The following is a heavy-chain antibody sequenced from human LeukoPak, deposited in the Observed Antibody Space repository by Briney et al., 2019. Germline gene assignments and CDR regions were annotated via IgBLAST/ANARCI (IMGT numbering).Heavy chain of an antibody. Sequence: PSETLSLTCAVYGGSFSGYYWSWIRQPPGKGLEWIGEINHSGSTNYNPSLKSRVTISVDTSKNQFSLKLSSVTAADTAVYYCARSPDTAMVLYYYYGMDVWGQGTTVTVSS. D-gene: IGHD5-18*01. CDR3: ARSPDTAMVLYYYYGMDV. CDR1: GGSFSGYY. J-gene: IGHJ6*02. CDR2: INHSGST. V-gene: IGHV4-34*01.